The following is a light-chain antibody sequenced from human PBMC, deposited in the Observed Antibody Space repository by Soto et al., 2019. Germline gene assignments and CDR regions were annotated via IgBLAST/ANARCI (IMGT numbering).Light chain of an antibody. CDR3: QQRSNWPWT. CDR2: DAS. V-gene: IGKV3-11*01. J-gene: IGKJ1*01. CDR1: QSVSNY. Sequence: EIVLTQSPASLSLSPGERATLSCRASQSVSNYLAWYQQKPGQAPRLLIYDASNRATGIPARFSGSGSGTDVTLTISRLEPEDFAVYYCQQRSNWPWTFGQGTKVEIK.